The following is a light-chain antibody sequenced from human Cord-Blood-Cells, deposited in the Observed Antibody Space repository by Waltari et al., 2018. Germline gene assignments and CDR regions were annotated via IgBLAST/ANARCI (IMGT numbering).Light chain of an antibody. V-gene: IGKV4-1*01. J-gene: IGKJ1*01. Sequence: DIVMTHSPDSLAVSLGERATINCKSSQSVLYSSNNKNYLAWYQQKPGQPPKLLIYWASTRESGVPDRFSVSGSGTDFTLTIRSVQAEDVAVYYCQQYYSTPQTFGQGTKVEMK. CDR2: WAS. CDR3: QQYYSTPQT. CDR1: QSVLYSSNNKNY.